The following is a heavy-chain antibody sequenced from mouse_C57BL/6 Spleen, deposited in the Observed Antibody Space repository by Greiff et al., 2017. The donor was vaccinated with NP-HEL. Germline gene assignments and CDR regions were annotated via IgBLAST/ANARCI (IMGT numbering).Heavy chain of an antibody. Sequence: EVKVEESGGDLVKPGGSLKLSCAASGFTFSSYGLSWVRQTPDKRLEWVATISSGGSYTSSPDSVKGRFTISRENAKNTLYLQMSSLKSEDTAMYYCARRMVPIYARDYWGQGTSVTVSS. CDR3: ARRMVPIYARDY. CDR1: GFTFSSYG. D-gene: IGHD1-1*02. V-gene: IGHV5-6*02. J-gene: IGHJ4*01. CDR2: ISSGGSYT.